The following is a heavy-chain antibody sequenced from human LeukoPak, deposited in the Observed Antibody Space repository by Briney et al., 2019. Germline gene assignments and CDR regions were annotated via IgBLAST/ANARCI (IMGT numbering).Heavy chain of an antibody. J-gene: IGHJ5*02. D-gene: IGHD3-9*01. CDR2: IYYSGST. CDR1: GGSISSYY. CDR3: ARSGYNNWFDP. V-gene: IGHV4-59*01. Sequence: SETLSLTCTVSGGSISSYYWSWIRQPPGKGLEWIGYIYYSGSTNYNPSLKSRVTISVDTSKNQFSLKLSSVTAADTAVYYCARSGYNNWFDPWGQGTLVTVSP.